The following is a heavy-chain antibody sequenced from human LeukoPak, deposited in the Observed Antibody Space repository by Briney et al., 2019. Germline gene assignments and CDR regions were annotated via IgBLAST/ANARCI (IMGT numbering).Heavy chain of an antibody. CDR1: GGTFSSYA. CDR3: AVFLAGYSSSWPSHFDY. CDR2: IIPIFGTA. Sequence: SVKVSCKASGGTFSSYAISWVRQAPGQGLEWMGGIIPIFGTANYAQKFQGRVTITADESTSTAYMELSSLRSEDTAVYYCAVFLAGYSSSWPSHFDYWGQGTLVTVSS. V-gene: IGHV1-69*01. J-gene: IGHJ4*02. D-gene: IGHD6-13*01.